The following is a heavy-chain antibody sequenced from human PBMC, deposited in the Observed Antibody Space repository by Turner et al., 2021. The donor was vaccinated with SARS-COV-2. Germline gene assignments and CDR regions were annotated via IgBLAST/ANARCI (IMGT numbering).Heavy chain of an antibody. CDR3: ARAKGGNYYYGMDV. CDR1: GFTFSSYA. V-gene: IGHV3-30-3*01. J-gene: IGHJ6*02. CDR2: ISYDGSNK. Sequence: QVQLVESGGGVVQPGRSLRLSCAASGFTFSSYAMHWFRQAPGKGLELVAVISYDGSNKYYADSVKGRFTISRDNSKNTLYLQMNSLRAEDTTVYYCARAKGGNYYYGMDVWGQGTTVTVSS. D-gene: IGHD1-26*01.